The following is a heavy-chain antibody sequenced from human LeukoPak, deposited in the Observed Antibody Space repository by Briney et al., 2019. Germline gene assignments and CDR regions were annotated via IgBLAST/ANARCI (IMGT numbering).Heavy chain of an antibody. CDR2: INSDGSST. D-gene: IGHD3-10*01. V-gene: IGHV3-74*01. J-gene: IGHJ4*02. CDR3: ARVYYYGSGSSLGYFDY. CDR1: GFTFNSYW. Sequence: GGSLRLSCAASGFTFNSYWMHWVRQAPGKGLVWVSRINSDGSSTSYADSVKGRFTISRDNAKNTLYLQMNSLRAEDTAVYYCARVYYYGSGSSLGYFDYWGQGTLVTVSS.